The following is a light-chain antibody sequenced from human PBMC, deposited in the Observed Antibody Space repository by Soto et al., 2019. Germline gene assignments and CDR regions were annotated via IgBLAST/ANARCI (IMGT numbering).Light chain of an antibody. CDR2: WAS. V-gene: IGKV4-1*01. Sequence: EIVMTQSPDSLSVSLGERATINCKSSQTVLHDTDSRNYLSWFQQKPGQPPKLLISWASLRESGVPARFSGAGSETDFTLTISDLQAEDVAIYYCQQYYGTPPTFGQGTKFEIK. J-gene: IGKJ2*01. CDR1: QTVLHDTDSRNY. CDR3: QQYYGTPPT.